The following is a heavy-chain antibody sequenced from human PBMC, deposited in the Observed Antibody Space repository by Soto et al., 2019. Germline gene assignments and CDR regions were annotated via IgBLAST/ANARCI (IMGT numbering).Heavy chain of an antibody. V-gene: IGHV3-33*01. D-gene: IGHD4-17*01. CDR2: IWYDGSNK. CDR1: GFTFGSYG. Sequence: QVHLAESGGGVVQPGGSLRLSCEASGFTFGSYGMHWVRRAPGKGLEWVAVIWYDGSNKYYADSVKGRFTISRDNSKNTLFLQMNSLRGEDTAVYYCARAVYGDYESYYGMDVWGQGTTVTVSS. J-gene: IGHJ6*02. CDR3: ARAVYGDYESYYGMDV.